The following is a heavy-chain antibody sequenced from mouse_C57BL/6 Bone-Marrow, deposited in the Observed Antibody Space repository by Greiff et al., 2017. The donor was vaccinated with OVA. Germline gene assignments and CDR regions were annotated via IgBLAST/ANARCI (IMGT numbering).Heavy chain of an antibody. V-gene: IGHV1-87*01. CDR3: SEDSAVYYCAYYYGSSGDYAMDY. Sequence: QVQLQQSGPELARPWASVKISCQAFYTFSRRVHFAIRDTNYWMQWVKQRPGQGLEWIGAIYPGNGDTSYNQKFKGKATLTADNSSSTAYMQLSILLSEDSAVYYCAYYYGSSGDYAMDYWGQGTSVTGSS. J-gene: IGHJ4*01. CDR2: GQGLEWIG. D-gene: IGHD1-1*01. CDR1: YTFSRRVH.